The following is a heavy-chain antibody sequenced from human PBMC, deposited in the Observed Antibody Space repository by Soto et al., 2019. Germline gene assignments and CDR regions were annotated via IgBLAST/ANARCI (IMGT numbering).Heavy chain of an antibody. CDR3: VKFRGRAYHYYYMDV. CDR1: GFTFSTYG. V-gene: IGHV3-23*01. J-gene: IGHJ6*03. D-gene: IGHD3-16*01. CDR2: YGGSGGST. Sequence: DVQLLESGGGLVQRGGSLRLSCAASGFTFSTYGMTWVRHAPGKGLEWVSYGGSGGSTYYADSVKGRFTISRDNSKNTLYLQMNSLRAEDTAVYYCVKFRGRAYHYYYMDVWGNGTTVTVSS.